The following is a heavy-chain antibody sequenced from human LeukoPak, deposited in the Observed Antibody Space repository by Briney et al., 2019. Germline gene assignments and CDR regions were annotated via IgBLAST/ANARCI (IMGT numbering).Heavy chain of an antibody. V-gene: IGHV3-11*01. J-gene: IGHJ2*01. Sequence: GGSLRLSCTASGFTFGDYAMTWFRQAPGKGLEWVAFIGSSGTTLYYSDSVKGRFTISRDTAKNSLYLQMNSLRAEDTAVYYCARDYGSGLRFFDLWGRGTLVTVSS. D-gene: IGHD3-10*01. CDR3: ARDYGSGLRFFDL. CDR1: GFTFGDYA. CDR2: IGSSGTTL.